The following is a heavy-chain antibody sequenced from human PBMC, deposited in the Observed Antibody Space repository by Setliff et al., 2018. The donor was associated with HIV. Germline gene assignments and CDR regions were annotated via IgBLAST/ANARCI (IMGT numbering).Heavy chain of an antibody. CDR1: GFDFASFL. Sequence: GGSLRLSCVVSGFDFASFLIHWVRQAPGKGLEWVASISRDNFVRFYADSVRGRFNVSRDNAQKSLFLQMNSMKADDTAFYYCAREAPIQGVTYGFPHFDYWGQGALVTVSS. CDR2: ISRDNFVR. J-gene: IGHJ4*02. CDR3: AREAPIQGVTYGFPHFDY. D-gene: IGHD3-10*01. V-gene: IGHV3-21*01.